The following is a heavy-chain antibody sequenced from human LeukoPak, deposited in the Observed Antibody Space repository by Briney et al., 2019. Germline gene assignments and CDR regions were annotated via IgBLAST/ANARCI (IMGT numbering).Heavy chain of an antibody. CDR2: ISSSSSTM. V-gene: IGHV3-48*01. Sequence: GGSLRLSCAASGFTFSSYSMNWVRQAPGKGLEWVSYISSSSSTMYYADSVKGRFSISRDNAKKSLYLQMNSLRAEDTAVYYCARDHHRRLYDSQSRDTFDIWGQGTMVTVSS. CDR3: ARDHHRRLYDSQSRDTFDI. J-gene: IGHJ3*02. D-gene: IGHD3-22*01. CDR1: GFTFSSYS.